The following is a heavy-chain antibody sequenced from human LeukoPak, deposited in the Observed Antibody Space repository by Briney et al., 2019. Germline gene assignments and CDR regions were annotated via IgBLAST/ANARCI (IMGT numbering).Heavy chain of an antibody. V-gene: IGHV1-69*13. Sequence: GASVKVSCKASGYTFTSYAISWVRQAPGQGLEWMGGIIPIFGTANYAQKFQGRVTITADESTSTAYMELSSLRSEDTAVYYCARPNTIFGVGRFFDIWGQGAMVTVSS. CDR1: GYTFTSYA. J-gene: IGHJ3*02. D-gene: IGHD3-3*01. CDR3: ARPNTIFGVGRFFDI. CDR2: IIPIFGTA.